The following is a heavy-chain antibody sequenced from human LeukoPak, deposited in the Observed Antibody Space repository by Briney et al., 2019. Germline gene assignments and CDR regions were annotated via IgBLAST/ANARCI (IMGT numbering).Heavy chain of an antibody. CDR1: GGSFSGYY. V-gene: IGHV4-34*01. CDR3: ARAAWAGTVDC. D-gene: IGHD6-19*01. CDR2: INHSGST. Sequence: PSETLSLTCAVYGGSFSGYYWSWIRQPPGKGLEWIGEINHSGSTNFNPSLKSRVTISVATSKNQFSLKRSSVTAAHTAVYYCARAAWAGTVDCWGQGTLVTVSS. J-gene: IGHJ4*02.